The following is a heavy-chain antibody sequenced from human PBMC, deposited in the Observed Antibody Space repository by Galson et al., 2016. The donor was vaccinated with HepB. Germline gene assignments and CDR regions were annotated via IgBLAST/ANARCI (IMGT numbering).Heavy chain of an antibody. V-gene: IGHV4-39*01. CDR3: ASVMESTRFDF. D-gene: IGHD1-26*01. Sequence: ENLSLTCPVSGGSISSSSYYWGWIRQPPGKGLEWIGNIYYSGATYYNPSLKSRVTVSVDTSKNQFSLKLSSVTAADTAVYYCASVMESTRFDFWGQGTLVTVST. CDR2: IYYSGAT. CDR1: GGSISSSSYY. J-gene: IGHJ4*02.